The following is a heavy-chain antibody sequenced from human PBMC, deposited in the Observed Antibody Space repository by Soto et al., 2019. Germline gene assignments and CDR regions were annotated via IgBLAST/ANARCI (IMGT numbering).Heavy chain of an antibody. J-gene: IGHJ6*04. CDR2: IIPIFGTA. CDR1: GGTFSSYA. V-gene: IGHV1-69*01. D-gene: IGHD2-2*01. CDR3: ARDPPPYCSSTSCLRPYGMDV. Sequence: QVQLVQSGAEVKKPGSSVKVSCKASGGTFSSYAISWVRQAPGQGLEWMGGIIPIFGTANYAQKFQGRVTITADESTSTAYMELSSLRSEDTAVYYGARDPPPYCSSTSCLRPYGMDVWGNGTPVTVDS.